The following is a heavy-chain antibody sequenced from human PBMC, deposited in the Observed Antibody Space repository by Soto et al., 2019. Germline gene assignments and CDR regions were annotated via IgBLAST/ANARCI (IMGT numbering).Heavy chain of an antibody. CDR2: VYYSGST. Sequence: SENLSHTCTVSGVSITTSSYFWGWIRQPPGKGLEWIGSVYYSGSTYYNPSLKSRVTISVDTSKNQFSLKLTSVTAADTAVYYFFNSLRGDYYFFQHWGQGALVTVSS. CDR3: FNSLRGDYYFFQH. V-gene: IGHV4-39*01. J-gene: IGHJ1*01. D-gene: IGHD2-21*02. CDR1: GVSITTSSYF.